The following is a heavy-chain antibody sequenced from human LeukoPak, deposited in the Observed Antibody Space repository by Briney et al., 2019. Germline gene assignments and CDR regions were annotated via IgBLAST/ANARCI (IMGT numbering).Heavy chain of an antibody. V-gene: IGHV4-34*01. CDR2: INHSGST. CDR3: ARTASLYYYYMDV. J-gene: IGHJ6*03. Sequence: SETLSLTCAVYGGSFSGYYWSWIRQPPGKWLEWIGEINHSGSTNYNPSLKSQVTISVDTSKNQFSLKLSSVTAADTAVYYCARTASLYYYYMDVWGKGTTVTISS. CDR1: GGSFSGYY.